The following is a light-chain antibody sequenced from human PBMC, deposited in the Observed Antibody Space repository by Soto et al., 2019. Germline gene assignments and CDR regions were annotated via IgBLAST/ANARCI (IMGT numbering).Light chain of an antibody. CDR1: QITSTW. V-gene: IGKV1-5*03. Sequence: DLQMTQSPSTLSASVGDRVTITCRASQITSTWLAWYQQSPGKTPKLLISEASKLESGVPSRFSGSGSGTEFTLTISSLQPDDFATYYCQQYITYPFAFGQGTKVEIK. CDR2: EAS. CDR3: QQYITYPFA. J-gene: IGKJ1*01.